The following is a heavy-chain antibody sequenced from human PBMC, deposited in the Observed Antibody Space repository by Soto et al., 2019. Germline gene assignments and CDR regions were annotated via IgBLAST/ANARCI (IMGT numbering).Heavy chain of an antibody. J-gene: IGHJ6*02. V-gene: IGHV3-13*01. CDR1: GFTFSNYD. CDR3: SRELHGGSYGMDI. Sequence: GGSLRLSCAASGFTFSNYDMHWVRQVTGKGLEWVSGITTAGDTYYPGSVKGRFTISREKAKNSLYLQMNSLSAGDTAVYYCSRELHGGSYGMDIWGQGTTVTVSS. CDR2: ITTAGDT.